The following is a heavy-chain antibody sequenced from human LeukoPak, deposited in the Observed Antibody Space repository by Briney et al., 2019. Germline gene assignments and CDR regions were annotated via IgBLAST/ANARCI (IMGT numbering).Heavy chain of an antibody. CDR1: GGSISSHY. V-gene: IGHV4-59*11. Sequence: PSETLSLTCTVSGGSISSHYWSWIRQPPGKGLEWIGYIYYSGSTNYNPSLKSRVTISVDTSKNQFSLKLSSVTAADTAVYYSARAGADTAMLALFDYWGQGTLVTVSS. J-gene: IGHJ4*02. D-gene: IGHD5-18*01. CDR2: IYYSGST. CDR3: ARAGADTAMLALFDY.